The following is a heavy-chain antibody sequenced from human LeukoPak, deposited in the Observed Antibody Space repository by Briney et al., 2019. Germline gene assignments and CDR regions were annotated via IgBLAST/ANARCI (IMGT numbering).Heavy chain of an antibody. V-gene: IGHV4-59*01. Sequence: SETLSLTCTVSGGSISSYYWSWIRQPPGKGLEWIGYIYYSGSTNYNPSLKSRVTISVDTSKNQFSLKLSSVTAADTAVYYCARNNNDFWSGYRSYYFDYWGQGTLVTVSS. D-gene: IGHD3-3*01. J-gene: IGHJ4*02. CDR2: IYYSGST. CDR3: ARNNNDFWSGYRSYYFDY. CDR1: GGSISSYY.